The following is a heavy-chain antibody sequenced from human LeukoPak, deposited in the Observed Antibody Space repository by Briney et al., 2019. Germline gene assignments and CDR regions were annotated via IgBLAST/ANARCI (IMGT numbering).Heavy chain of an antibody. J-gene: IGHJ4*02. CDR3: ARSPKDSSPSNY. CDR2: IKQDGSEK. Sequence: PGGSLRLSCAASGFIFSNYWMSWVRQAPGKGLECVANIKQDGSEKYYVDSVKGRFTISRDNAKNSLYLQMNSLRAEDTAVYYCARSPKDSSPSNYWGQGTLVTVSS. V-gene: IGHV3-7*01. CDR1: GFIFSNYW. D-gene: IGHD6-19*01.